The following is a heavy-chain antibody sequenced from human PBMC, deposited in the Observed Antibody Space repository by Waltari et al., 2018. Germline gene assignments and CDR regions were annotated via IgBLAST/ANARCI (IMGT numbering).Heavy chain of an antibody. CDR2: IYYSGST. CDR1: GGSISSSSYY. D-gene: IGHD3-16*02. J-gene: IGHJ4*02. Sequence: QLQLQESGPGLVKPSETLSLTCTVPGGSISSSSYYWGWIRQPPGKGLEWIGSIYYSGSTYYNPSLKSRVTISVDTSKNQFSLKLSSVTAADTAVYYCARVQLRLGELSALDYWGQGTLVTVSS. CDR3: ARVQLRLGELSALDY. V-gene: IGHV4-39*01.